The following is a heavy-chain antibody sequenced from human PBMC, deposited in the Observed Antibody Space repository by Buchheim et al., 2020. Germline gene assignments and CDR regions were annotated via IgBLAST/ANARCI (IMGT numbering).Heavy chain of an antibody. CDR2: IKQDASEK. Sequence: EVQLVDSGGGLVPPGGSLRLSCTASELTFSNYWMGWVRQAPGKGLEWVASIKQDASEKNYVDSVRGRFTISRDNAKNSLYLQMSSLRAEDTAVYYCAKWIPGDGGYFDYWGQGTL. V-gene: IGHV3-7*01. J-gene: IGHJ4*02. D-gene: IGHD5-18*01. CDR1: ELTFSNYW. CDR3: AKWIPGDGGYFDY.